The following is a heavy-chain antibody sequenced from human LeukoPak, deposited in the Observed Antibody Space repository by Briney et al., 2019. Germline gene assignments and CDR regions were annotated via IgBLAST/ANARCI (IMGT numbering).Heavy chain of an antibody. V-gene: IGHV3/OR16-9*01. Sequence: GGSLRLSCAASGFTFGIHYMSWVRQAPGRGPEWISYISGNGGDIAYADSVNGRFAISRDNAKTSLYLQMSSLRVEDTAVYYCASGTLTVSPLDYWGQGTQVTVSS. CDR2: ISGNGGDI. CDR1: GFTFGIHY. CDR3: ASGTLTVSPLDY. J-gene: IGHJ4*02. D-gene: IGHD4-17*01.